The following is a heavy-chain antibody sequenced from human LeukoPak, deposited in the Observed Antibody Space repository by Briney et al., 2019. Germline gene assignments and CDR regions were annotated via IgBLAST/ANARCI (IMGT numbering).Heavy chain of an antibody. CDR1: GFTFRTYS. V-gene: IGHV3-21*01. CDR3: ARGTTTVQRRDTFDV. J-gene: IGHJ3*01. CDR2: ISTTSSHI. D-gene: IGHD4-11*01. Sequence: PGGSLRLSCAASGFTFRTYSMDWVRQAPGKGLEWVASISTTSSHIYYAESLKGRFTISRDNAKNSLYLQMNSLRDEDTAVYYCARGTTTVQRRDTFDVWGQGTMVTVSS.